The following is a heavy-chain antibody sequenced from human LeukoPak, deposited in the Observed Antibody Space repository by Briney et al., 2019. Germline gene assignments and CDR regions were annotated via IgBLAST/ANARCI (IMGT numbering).Heavy chain of an antibody. CDR3: ARHTSIAAAGTVFNWFDP. V-gene: IGHV3-21*01. Sequence: GGSLRLSCAASGFTFSSYSMNWVRRAPGKGLEWVSSISSSSSYIYYADSVRGRFTISRDNAKNSLYLQMNSLRAEDTAVYYCARHTSIAAAGTVFNWFDPWGQGTLVTVSS. CDR2: ISSSSSYI. D-gene: IGHD6-13*01. CDR1: GFTFSSYS. J-gene: IGHJ5*02.